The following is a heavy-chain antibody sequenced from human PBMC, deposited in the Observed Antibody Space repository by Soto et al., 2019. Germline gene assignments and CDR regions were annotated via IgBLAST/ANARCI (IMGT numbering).Heavy chain of an antibody. CDR1: GGSIRSYY. V-gene: IGHV4-59*01. D-gene: IGHD2-8*01. J-gene: IGHJ4*02. CDR3: ARGSPTLGYCTNGVCTHFDS. Sequence: PSETLSLTCTVSGGSIRSYYWSWIRQPPGKGLEWIGYIYYSGSTNCNPSLKSRLTISVDTSKNQFSLKLSSVTAADTAVYYCARGSPTLGYCTNGVCTHFDSWGQGTLVTVS. CDR2: IYYSGST.